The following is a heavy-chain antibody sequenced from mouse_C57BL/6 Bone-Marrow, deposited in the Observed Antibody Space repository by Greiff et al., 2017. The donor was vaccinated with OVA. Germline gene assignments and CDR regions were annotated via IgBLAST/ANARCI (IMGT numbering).Heavy chain of an antibody. CDR2: INPNNGGT. D-gene: IGHD1-1*01. Sequence: EVQLQQSGPELVKPGASVKISCKASGYTFTDYYMNWVKQSHGKSLEWIGDINPNNGGTSYNQKFKGKATLTVDKSSSTAYMELRSLTSEDSAVYYCAGAYYYGSSRDFDYWGQGTTLTVSS. CDR1: GYTFTDYY. CDR3: AGAYYYGSSRDFDY. V-gene: IGHV1-26*01. J-gene: IGHJ2*01.